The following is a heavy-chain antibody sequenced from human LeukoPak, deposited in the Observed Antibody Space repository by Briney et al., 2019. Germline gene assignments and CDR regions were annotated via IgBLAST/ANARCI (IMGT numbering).Heavy chain of an antibody. D-gene: IGHD6-13*01. J-gene: IGHJ6*02. CDR1: GFTFSSYA. CDR3: ARDRRAAGYYYYYGMDV. CDR2: ISYDGSNK. Sequence: GGSLRLSCAASGFTFSSYAMHWVRQAPSKGLEWVAVISYDGSNKYYADSVKGRFTISRDNSKNTLYLQMNSLRAEDTAVYYCARDRRAAGYYYYYGMDVWGQGTTVTVSS. V-gene: IGHV3-30-3*01.